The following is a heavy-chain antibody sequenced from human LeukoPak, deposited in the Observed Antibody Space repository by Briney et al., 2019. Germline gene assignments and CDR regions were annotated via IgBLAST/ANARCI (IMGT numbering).Heavy chain of an antibody. CDR2: IYYSGST. CDR1: GGSISSGGYY. J-gene: IGHJ4*02. V-gene: IGHV4-31*03. D-gene: IGHD3-3*01. Sequence: SETLSLTCTVSGGSISSGGYYWSWIRQHPGKGLEWIGYIYYSGSTYYNPSLKSRVTISVDTSKNQFSLKLSSVTAADTAVYYCARDVRRSGYPFDCWGQGTLVTVSS. CDR3: ARDVRRSGYPFDC.